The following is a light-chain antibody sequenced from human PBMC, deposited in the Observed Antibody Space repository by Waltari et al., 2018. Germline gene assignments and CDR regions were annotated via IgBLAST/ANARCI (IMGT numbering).Light chain of an antibody. Sequence: QSALTQPASVSGSPGQSITLSCTGTTSPVGGYNFCPWYQQHPGKAPKFMIYDVSNRPSGVSSRFSGSKSGNTASLTISGLQAEDEADYYCSSYTSSSTWVFGGGTKVTVL. CDR1: TSPVGGYNF. V-gene: IGLV2-14*01. CDR3: SSYTSSSTWV. J-gene: IGLJ3*02. CDR2: DVS.